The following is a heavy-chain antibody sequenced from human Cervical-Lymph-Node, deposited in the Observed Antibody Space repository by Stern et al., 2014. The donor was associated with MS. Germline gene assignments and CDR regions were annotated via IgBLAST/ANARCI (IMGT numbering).Heavy chain of an antibody. CDR3: ARGDSEAPIYYFDY. Sequence: QDQLVQSGAEVKKPGSSVKVSCQTSGGTFSTFAIGWVRQAPGQGLEWMGGITPLFDATNYAQKFQGRLTITADESTRTAYMELSSLRPDDTAMYYCARGDSEAPIYYFDYWGQGTLVTVSS. J-gene: IGHJ4*02. D-gene: IGHD2-21*01. V-gene: IGHV1-69*12. CDR1: GGTFSTFA. CDR2: ITPLFDAT.